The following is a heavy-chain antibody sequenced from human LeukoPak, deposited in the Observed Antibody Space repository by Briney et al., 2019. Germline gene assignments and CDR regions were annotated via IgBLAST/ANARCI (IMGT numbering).Heavy chain of an antibody. CDR3: AREGTAGTNLNWFDP. V-gene: IGHV4-59*01. D-gene: IGHD1-1*01. J-gene: IGHJ5*02. Sequence: SGTLSLTCTVSGGSISSYYWSWIRQPPGKGLEWIGYISYSGSTNFNPSLKSRVTISVDTSKNQFSLKLSSVTAADTAVYYCAREGTAGTNLNWFDPWGQGTLVTVSS. CDR1: GGSISSYY. CDR2: ISYSGST.